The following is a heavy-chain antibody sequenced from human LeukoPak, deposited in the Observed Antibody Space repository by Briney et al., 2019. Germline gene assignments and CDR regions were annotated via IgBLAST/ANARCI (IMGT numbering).Heavy chain of an antibody. CDR1: GGSISSGGYS. V-gene: IGHV4-30-2*01. CDR2: IYHSGST. J-gene: IGHJ6*02. Sequence: PSETLSLTCAVSGGSISSGGYSWRWIRQPPGKGLEWIGYIYHSGSTYYNPSLKSRVTISVDRSKNQFSLKLSSVTAADTAVYYCARDRGYYGSGSYYNNRYYYYGMDVWGQGTTVTVSS. D-gene: IGHD3-10*01. CDR3: ARDRGYYGSGSYYNNRYYYYGMDV.